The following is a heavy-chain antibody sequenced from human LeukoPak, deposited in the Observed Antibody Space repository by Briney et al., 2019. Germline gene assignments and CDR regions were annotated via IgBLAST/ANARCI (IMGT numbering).Heavy chain of an antibody. CDR1: GDSVSSSHW. J-gene: IGHJ3*01. Sequence: PSETLSLTCAVSGDSVSSSHWWSWVRQPPGKGLEWIGEVAHTGSTKFTPSLRSRATISIDWSKNQSSLNLTSVTAADTATYFCARLVVYNWTPRAFDVWGQGTMVTVSS. CDR2: VAHTGST. V-gene: IGHV4-4*02. CDR3: ARLVVYNWTPRAFDV. D-gene: IGHD1-20*01.